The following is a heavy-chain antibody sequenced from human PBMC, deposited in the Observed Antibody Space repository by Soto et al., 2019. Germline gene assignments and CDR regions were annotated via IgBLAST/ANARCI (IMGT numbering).Heavy chain of an antibody. CDR1: GFTFSNAW. J-gene: IGHJ4*02. V-gene: IGHV3-15*01. Sequence: GGSLRLSCAASGFTFSNAWMSWVRQAPGKGLEWVGRIKSKTDGGTTDYAAPVKGRFTISRDDSKNTLYLQMNSLKTEDTAVYYCTTHTLLLWFGELFTYWGQGTLVTVSS. CDR3: TTHTLLLWFGELFTY. CDR2: IKSKTDGGTT. D-gene: IGHD3-10*01.